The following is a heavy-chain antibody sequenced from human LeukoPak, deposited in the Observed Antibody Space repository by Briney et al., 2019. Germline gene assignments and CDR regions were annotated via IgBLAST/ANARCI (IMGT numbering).Heavy chain of an antibody. V-gene: IGHV3-30*02. CDR3: AKDPQKWESYFDY. CDR1: GFTFSSYG. J-gene: IGHJ4*02. D-gene: IGHD1-26*01. CDR2: IRYDGSNK. Sequence: PGGSLRLSCAASGFTFSSYGMHWVRQAPGKGLEWVAFIRYDGSNKYYADSVKGRFIISRDNSKNTLYLQMNSLRAEDTAVYYCAKDPQKWESYFDYWGQGTLVTVSS.